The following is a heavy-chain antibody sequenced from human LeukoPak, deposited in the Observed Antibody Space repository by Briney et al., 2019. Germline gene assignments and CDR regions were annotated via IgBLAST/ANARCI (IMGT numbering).Heavy chain of an antibody. Sequence: GGSLRLSCAASGFTFSSYAMSWVRQAPGKGLGWVANIKQDGSEKYYVDSVKGRFTISRDNAKNSLYLQMNSLRAEDTAVYYCARNRRFLGAGIYYFDYWGQGTLVTVSS. CDR1: GFTFSSYA. J-gene: IGHJ4*02. D-gene: IGHD1-14*01. CDR3: ARNRRFLGAGIYYFDY. CDR2: IKQDGSEK. V-gene: IGHV3-7*01.